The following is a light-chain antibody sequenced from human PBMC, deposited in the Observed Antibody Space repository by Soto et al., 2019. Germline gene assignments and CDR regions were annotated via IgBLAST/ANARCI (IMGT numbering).Light chain of an antibody. V-gene: IGKV3-15*01. J-gene: IGKJ1*01. Sequence: DIVLTQSPGTLSLSPGQRATLSCRASQSVSSNYLAWYQQKPGQAPRLLIYAASIRATDFPARFSGSGSGTEFTLTISGLQSDDFAVYFCQQYNNWPPWTFGHGTKADNK. CDR2: AAS. CDR1: QSVSSN. CDR3: QQYNNWPPWT.